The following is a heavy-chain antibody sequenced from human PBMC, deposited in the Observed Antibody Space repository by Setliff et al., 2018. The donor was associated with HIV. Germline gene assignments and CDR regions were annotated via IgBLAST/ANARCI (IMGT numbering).Heavy chain of an antibody. V-gene: IGHV1-46*01. D-gene: IGHD6-6*01. Sequence: ASVKVSCKASGYTFTSYYMHWVRQAPGQGLEWMVIINPSSGSTTYAQKFQGRVTMTRDTSTSTVDMELSSLRSEDTAVYYCARDPAPSSSASYFQHWGQGTPVTVSS. CDR1: GYTFTSYY. J-gene: IGHJ1*01. CDR2: INPSSGST. CDR3: ARDPAPSSSASYFQH.